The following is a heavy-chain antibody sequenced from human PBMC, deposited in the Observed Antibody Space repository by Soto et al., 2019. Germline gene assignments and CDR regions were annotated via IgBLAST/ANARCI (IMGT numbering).Heavy chain of an antibody. V-gene: IGHV3-21*01. CDR3: ARDDGLSSTNVKAFDI. CDR1: GFTFSRYY. D-gene: IGHD2-2*01. J-gene: IGHJ3*02. Sequence: GGSLRLSCAASGFTFSRYYMNWVRQAPGKGLEWASSISTTSTYTHYADSLKGRFTISRDNAKKLLYLQMDSLRAEDTAVYYCARDDGLSSTNVKAFDIWGQGTRVTVSS. CDR2: ISTTSTYT.